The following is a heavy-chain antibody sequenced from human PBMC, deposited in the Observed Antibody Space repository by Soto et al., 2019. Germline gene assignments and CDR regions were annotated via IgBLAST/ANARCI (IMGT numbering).Heavy chain of an antibody. CDR1: RDPFNSHG. CDR2: INSYNGHT. Sequence: GSGKVCSKAFRDPFNSHGISLVRQAPGQGLEWMGWINSYNGHTNYGQKLQGRVTMTTDTSASTAYLELRSLRSDDPAVYYYDTSGYGSDYWGQGTLVTVSS. V-gene: IGHV1-18*04. J-gene: IGHJ4*02. D-gene: IGHD3-22*01. CDR3: DTSGYGSDY.